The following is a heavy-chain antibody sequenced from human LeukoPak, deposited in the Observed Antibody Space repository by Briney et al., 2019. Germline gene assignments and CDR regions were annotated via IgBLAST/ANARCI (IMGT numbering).Heavy chain of an antibody. J-gene: IGHJ4*02. CDR2: IYSGGTT. V-gene: IGHV3-66*02. Sequence: GGSLRLSCAASEFIVSDKYMSWVRQAPGKGLEWVSVIYSGGTTYYADSVRGRFTISRDNSKNTLYLLMNSLRAEDTAVYYCARLDGAWSGPYYKGYFEYWGQGTLVTVSS. CDR3: ARLDGAWSGPYYKGYFEY. CDR1: EFIVSDKY. D-gene: IGHD3-3*01.